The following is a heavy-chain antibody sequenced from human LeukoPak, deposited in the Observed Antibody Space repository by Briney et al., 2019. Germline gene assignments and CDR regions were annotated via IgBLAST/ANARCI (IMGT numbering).Heavy chain of an antibody. CDR2: INPNSGGT. D-gene: IGHD3-22*01. V-gene: IGHV1-2*02. CDR3: ARAPMIVVVFPPRLDY. Sequence: ASVKVSCKTSGYTFTGYYMHWVRQAPGQGLEWMGWINPNSGGTNYAQKFQDRVTMTGDTSISTAYMELSRLTSDDTAVYYCARAPMIVVVFPPRLDYWGQGTLVAVSS. J-gene: IGHJ4*02. CDR1: GYTFTGYY.